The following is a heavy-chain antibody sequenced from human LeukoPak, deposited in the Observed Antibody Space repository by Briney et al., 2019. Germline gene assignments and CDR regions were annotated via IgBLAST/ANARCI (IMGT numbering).Heavy chain of an antibody. CDR2: INPNSGGT. J-gene: IGHJ4*02. Sequence: ASVKVSCKASGYTFTGYYMHWMRQAPGQGLEWMGWINPNSGGTNYAQKFQGRVTMTRDTSISTAYMELSRLRSDDTAVYYCAREGVRIAASGSEDYFDYWGQGTLVTVSS. CDR3: AREGVRIAASGSEDYFDY. D-gene: IGHD6-13*01. CDR1: GYTFTGYY. V-gene: IGHV1-2*02.